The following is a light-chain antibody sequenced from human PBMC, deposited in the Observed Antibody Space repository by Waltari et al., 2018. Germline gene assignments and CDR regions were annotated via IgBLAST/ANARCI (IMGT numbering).Light chain of an antibody. CDR1: QGIASN. V-gene: IGKV3-15*01. J-gene: IGKJ2*03. CDR3: QQYNDWYS. Sequence: EKVMTQSPATLSVSQGGVVTLSCRASQGIASNLAWYQYRPGQAPRLLIYDASTRASGIPSRFSGSWSGTEFTLTISGLQSDDSALYYCQQYNDWYSFGQGTKLEI. CDR2: DAS.